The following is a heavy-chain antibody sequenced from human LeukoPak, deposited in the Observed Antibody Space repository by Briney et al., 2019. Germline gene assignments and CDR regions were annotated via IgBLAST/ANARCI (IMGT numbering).Heavy chain of an antibody. Sequence: QPGGSLRLSCAASGFTFSSYSMNWVRQAPGKGLEWVSHITASGTAMFYADSVKGRFTISRDNAKNSLYLQMNSLRDEDTAVYYCARAIYDSSGFGDYWGQGTLVTVSS. CDR3: ARAIYDSSGFGDY. D-gene: IGHD3-22*01. CDR1: GFTFSSYS. J-gene: IGHJ4*02. CDR2: ITASGTAM. V-gene: IGHV3-48*02.